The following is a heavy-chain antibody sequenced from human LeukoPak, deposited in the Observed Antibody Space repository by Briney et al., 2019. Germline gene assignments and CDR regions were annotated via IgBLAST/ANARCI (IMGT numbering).Heavy chain of an antibody. D-gene: IGHD6-19*01. Sequence: PSETLSLTCTVSGGSISSYYWSWIRQPPGKGLEWIGYIYYSGSTNYNPSLKSRVTISVDTSKNQFSLKLSSVTAADTAVYYCARVASSGWDYYFDYWDQGTLVTVSS. CDR1: GGSISSYY. J-gene: IGHJ4*02. CDR3: ARVASSGWDYYFDY. CDR2: IYYSGST. V-gene: IGHV4-59*01.